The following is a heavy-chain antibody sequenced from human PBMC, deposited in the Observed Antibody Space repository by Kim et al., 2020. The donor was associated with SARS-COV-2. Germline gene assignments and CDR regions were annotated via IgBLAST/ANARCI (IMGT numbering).Heavy chain of an antibody. J-gene: IGHJ4*01. CDR3: AKRGGVFDFSSSSYIDY. CDR2: ISYEGSKK. Sequence: GGSLRLSCVVSGFNFNYYGMHWVRQAPCKGLEWVAGISYEGSKKFYADSLMGRFTISRDSSKNTLYLQMDSLISEDTAVYYCAKRGGVFDFSSSSYIDY. CDR1: GFNFNYYG. V-gene: IGHV3-30*18. D-gene: IGHD3-3*01.